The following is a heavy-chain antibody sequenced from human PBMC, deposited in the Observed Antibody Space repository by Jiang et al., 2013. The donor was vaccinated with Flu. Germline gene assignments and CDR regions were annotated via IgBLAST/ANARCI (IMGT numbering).Heavy chain of an antibody. Sequence: VQLLESGGGVVQPGRSLRLSCAASGFTFSSYGMHWVRQAPGKGLEWVAVIWYDGSNKYYADSVKGRFTISRDNSKNTLYLQMNSLRAEDTAVYYCARGPEDGYTRGAFDIWAKGQWSPSLQ. CDR2: IWYDGSNK. CDR1: GFTFSSYG. CDR3: ARGPEDGYTRGAFDI. D-gene: IGHD5-24*01. J-gene: IGHJ3*02. V-gene: IGHV3-33*01.